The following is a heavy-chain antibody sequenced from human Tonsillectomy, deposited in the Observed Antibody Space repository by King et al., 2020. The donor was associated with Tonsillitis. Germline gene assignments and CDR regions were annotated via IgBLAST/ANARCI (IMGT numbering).Heavy chain of an antibody. J-gene: IGHJ3*02. CDR2: IYYSGST. CDR3: ASVLPAADDAFDI. D-gene: IGHD2-2*01. Sequence: VQLQESGPGLLKPSQTLSLTCAVSGGSISSGGYSWSWSRQPPGQGLEWIGYIYYSGSTYYNPCLKSRVTISVDTSKNQFSLKLSTVTAADTAVYYCASVLPAADDAFDIWGQGTMVTVSS. V-gene: IGHV4-30-4*07. CDR1: GGSISSGGYS.